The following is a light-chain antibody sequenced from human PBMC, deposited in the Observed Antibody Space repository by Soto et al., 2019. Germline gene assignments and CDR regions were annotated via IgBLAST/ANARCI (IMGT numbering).Light chain of an antibody. CDR3: RSYTSSSTVV. J-gene: IGLJ2*01. Sequence: QSVLTQPASVSGSPGQSITISCTGTSSDVGGYNYVSWYQQHPGKAPKLMIYEVSNRPSGVSNRFSGSKSGNTASLTISGRQAEDEADYYCRSYTSSSTVVFGGGTKVTVL. V-gene: IGLV2-14*01. CDR2: EVS. CDR1: SSDVGGYNY.